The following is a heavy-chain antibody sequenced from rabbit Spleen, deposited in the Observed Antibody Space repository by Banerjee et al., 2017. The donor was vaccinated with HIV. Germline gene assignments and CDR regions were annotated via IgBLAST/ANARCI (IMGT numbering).Heavy chain of an antibody. CDR3: ARWASSDGYFDL. CDR2: IYAGSSGFVGAT. J-gene: IGHJ4*01. Sequence: QEQLVESGGGLVQPEGSLTLTCTASGFSFSSNYYMCWVRQAPGKGLEWIACIYAGSSGFVGATYYASWAIGRFTISKTSSTAVALQMTSLTAADTATYFCARWASSDGYFDLWGQGTLVTVS. D-gene: IGHD1-1*01. V-gene: IGHV1S45*01. CDR1: GFSFSSNYY.